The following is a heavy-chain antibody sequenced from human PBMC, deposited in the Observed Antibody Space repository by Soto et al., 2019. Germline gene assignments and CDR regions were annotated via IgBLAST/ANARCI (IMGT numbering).Heavy chain of an antibody. J-gene: IGHJ4*02. D-gene: IGHD2-15*01. V-gene: IGHV3-21*01. CDR2: ISSSSSYI. Sequence: GGSLRLSCAASGFTFSSYSMNWVRQAPGKGLEWVSSISSSSSYIYYADSVKGRFTISRDNAKNSLYLQMNSLRAEDTAVYYCASGYCSGGSRYGFGPHWGQGTLVTVS. CDR1: GFTFSSYS. CDR3: ASGYCSGGSRYGFGPH.